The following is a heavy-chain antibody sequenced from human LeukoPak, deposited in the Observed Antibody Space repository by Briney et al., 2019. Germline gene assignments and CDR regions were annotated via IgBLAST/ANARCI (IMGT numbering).Heavy chain of an antibody. CDR2: ISSSSSYI. D-gene: IGHD2-2*01. V-gene: IGHV3-21*01. J-gene: IGHJ3*02. Sequence: GGSLRLSCAASGFTFSSYSMNWVRQAPGKGLEWVSSISSSSSYIYYADSVKGRFTISRDNAKNSLYLQMNSLRAEDTAVYYCARAPAVKEAFDIWGQGTMVTVSS. CDR3: ARAPAVKEAFDI. CDR1: GFTFSSYS.